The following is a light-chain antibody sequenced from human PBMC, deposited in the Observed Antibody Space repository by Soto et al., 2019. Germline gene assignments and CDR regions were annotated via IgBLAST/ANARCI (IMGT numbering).Light chain of an antibody. CDR3: QQCRSSPWT. CDR2: GAS. J-gene: IGKJ1*01. V-gene: IGKV3-20*01. Sequence: DIVLTQSPGTLSLSPGERATLSCRASQSVSSSYLAWYQQKPGQAPRLLIYGASSRATGIPARFSGSGSGTDFTLTISRLEPEDFAVYYCQQCRSSPWTFGQGTRVEI. CDR1: QSVSSSY.